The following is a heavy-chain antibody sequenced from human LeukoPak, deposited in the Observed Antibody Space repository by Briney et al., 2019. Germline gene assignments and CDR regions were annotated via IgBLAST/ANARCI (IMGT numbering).Heavy chain of an antibody. CDR1: GGSISSYY. V-gene: IGHV4-59*08. CDR3: ARAGYCSGGSCYWNWYFDL. Sequence: SETLSLTCTVSGGSISSYYWSWIRQPPGKGLEWIGYIYYSGSTNYNPSLKSRVTISVDTSKNQFSLKLSSVTAADTAVYYCARAGYCSGGSCYWNWYFDLWGRGTLVTVSS. CDR2: IYYSGST. D-gene: IGHD2-15*01. J-gene: IGHJ2*01.